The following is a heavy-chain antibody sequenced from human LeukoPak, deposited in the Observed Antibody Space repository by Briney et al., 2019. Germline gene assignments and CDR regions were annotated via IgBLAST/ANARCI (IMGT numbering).Heavy chain of an antibody. V-gene: IGHV4-34*01. D-gene: IGHD2-8*01. Sequence: SETLSLTCSVYGGSFSGFYWNWIRQPPGKGLEWIGEINHSGSTHYSPSLKSRLSISVDPSKNQFSLKLSSVTAADTAVHYCARGGGYCTNNVCPPWFDPWGQGALVTVSS. J-gene: IGHJ5*02. CDR2: INHSGST. CDR1: GGSFSGFY. CDR3: ARGGGYCTNNVCPPWFDP.